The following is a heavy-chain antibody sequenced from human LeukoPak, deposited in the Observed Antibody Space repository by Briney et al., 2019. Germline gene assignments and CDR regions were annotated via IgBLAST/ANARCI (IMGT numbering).Heavy chain of an antibody. CDR1: GFIFSSYA. D-gene: IGHD3-3*01. J-gene: IGHJ5*02. CDR3: APMGGVVAPSRGWFDP. CDR2: INDGGDST. Sequence: PGGSLRLSCAASGFIFSSYAMGWVRQAPGKGLDWVSGINDGGDSTYYADSVRGRFTVSRDNSQNTLYLQMNSLRVEDTAVYYCAPMGGVVAPSRGWFDPWGQGTLVTVSS. V-gene: IGHV3-23*01.